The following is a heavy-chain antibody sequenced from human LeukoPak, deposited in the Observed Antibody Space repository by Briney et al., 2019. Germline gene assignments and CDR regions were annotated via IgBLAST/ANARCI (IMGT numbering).Heavy chain of an antibody. J-gene: IGHJ4*02. CDR3: AREISPYYYGSGSPTAPAY. V-gene: IGHV3-74*01. D-gene: IGHD3-10*01. CDR2: INTDGSST. Sequence: PGGSLRLSCEASGFTLSTYWMSWVRQAPGKGLVWVSRINTDGSSTSYADSVKGRFTISRDNAKNTLYLQMNSLRAEDTAVYYCAREISPYYYGSGSPTAPAYWGQGTLVTVSS. CDR1: GFTLSTYW.